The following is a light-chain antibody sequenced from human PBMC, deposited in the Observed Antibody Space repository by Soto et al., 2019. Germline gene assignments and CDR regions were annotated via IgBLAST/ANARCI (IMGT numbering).Light chain of an antibody. J-gene: IGLJ2*01. Sequence: QSVLTQPPSASGSPGQSVTISCTGTSSDVGGYNYVSWYQQHPGKAPKLMISEVSKRPSGVPDRFSGSKSGNTASLTVSGLQAGDEADYYCSSFAGNNNVVFGGGTTLTVL. CDR3: SSFAGNNNVV. CDR1: SSDVGGYNY. V-gene: IGLV2-8*01. CDR2: EVS.